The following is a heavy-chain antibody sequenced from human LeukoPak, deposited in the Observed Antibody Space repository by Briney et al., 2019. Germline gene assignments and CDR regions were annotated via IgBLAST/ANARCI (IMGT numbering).Heavy chain of an antibody. J-gene: IGHJ4*02. Sequence: GGSLRLSCAASGFTFSGYTMNWVRQAPGKGLEWISYISSTSSTIYYAESEKGRFTISRDNSRNTVSLQMDSLRAEDTAVYYCARDERGYLYGWEGYFDSWGQGTLVTVSS. D-gene: IGHD5-18*01. CDR2: ISSTSSTI. CDR3: ARDERGYLYGWEGYFDS. CDR1: GFTFSGYT. V-gene: IGHV3-48*01.